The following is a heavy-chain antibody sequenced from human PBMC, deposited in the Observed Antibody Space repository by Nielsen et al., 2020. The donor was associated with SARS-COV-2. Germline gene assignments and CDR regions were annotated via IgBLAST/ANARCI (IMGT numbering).Heavy chain of an antibody. V-gene: IGHV3-53*01. CDR3: ARDYGEYYFDY. CDR2: IYSGGST. J-gene: IGHJ4*02. Sequence: GESLKISCAASGFTFSSYGMHWVRQAPGKGLEWVSVIYSGGSTYYADSVKGRFTISRDNSKNTLYLQMNSLRAEDTAVYYCARDYGEYYFDYWGQGTLVTVSS. D-gene: IGHD3-10*01. CDR1: GFTFSSYG.